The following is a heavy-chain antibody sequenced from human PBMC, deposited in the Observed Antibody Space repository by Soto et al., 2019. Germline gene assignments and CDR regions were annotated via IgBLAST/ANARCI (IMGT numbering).Heavy chain of an antibody. J-gene: IGHJ6*02. D-gene: IGHD2-8*01. CDR2: INPKSVGT. CDR1: GYSFTDYH. V-gene: IGHV1-2*04. CDR3: ARGDSTDCSNGVCSFFYNHDMDV. Sequence: ASVKVSCKASGYSFTDYHIHWVRQAPGQGLEWLGRINPKSVGTSTAQKFQGWVTMTTDTSISTASMELTRLTSDDTAIYYCARGDSTDCSNGVCSFFYNHDMDVWGQGTTATVSS.